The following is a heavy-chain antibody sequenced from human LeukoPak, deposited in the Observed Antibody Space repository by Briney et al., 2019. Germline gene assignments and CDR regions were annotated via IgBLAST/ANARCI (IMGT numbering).Heavy chain of an antibody. J-gene: IGHJ6*02. CDR3: ARVPYYDILTGYYKAGMDV. V-gene: IGHV3-21*01. Sequence: GGSLRLSCAASGFTFSIYSMNGVRQAPGKGLGWVSSISISSSYIYYADSVKGRFTISRDNAKNSLYLQTNSLRAEDTAVYYCARVPYYDILTGYYKAGMDVWGQGTTVTVSS. D-gene: IGHD3-9*01. CDR1: GFTFSIYS. CDR2: ISISSSYI.